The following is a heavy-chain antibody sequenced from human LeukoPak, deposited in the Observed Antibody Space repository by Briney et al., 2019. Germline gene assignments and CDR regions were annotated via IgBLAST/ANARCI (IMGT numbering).Heavy chain of an antibody. CDR3: ARGGAGRDGYDLDY. D-gene: IGHD5-24*01. CDR2: IIPILGIA. J-gene: IGHJ4*02. V-gene: IGHV1-69*04. CDR1: GGTFSSYA. Sequence: ASVKVSCKASGGTFSSYAISWVRQAPGQGLEWMGRIIPILGIANYAQKFQGRVTITADKSTSTAYMELSSLRSEDTAVYYCARGGAGRDGYDLDYWGQGTLVTVSS.